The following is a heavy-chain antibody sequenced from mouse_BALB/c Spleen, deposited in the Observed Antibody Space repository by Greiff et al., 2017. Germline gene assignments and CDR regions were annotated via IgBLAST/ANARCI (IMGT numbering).Heavy chain of an antibody. V-gene: IGHV5-6-3*01. CDR2: INSNGGST. CDR1: GFTFSSYG. J-gene: IGHJ1*01. D-gene: IGHD1-1*01. Sequence: DVMLVESGGGLVQPGGSLKLSCAASGFTFSSYGMSWVRQTPDKRLELVANINSNGGSTYYPDSVKGRFTISRDNAKNTLYLQMSSLKSEDTAMYYCAREGIYYYGSSYVGWYFDVWGAGTTVTVSS. CDR3: AREGIYYYGSSYVGWYFDV.